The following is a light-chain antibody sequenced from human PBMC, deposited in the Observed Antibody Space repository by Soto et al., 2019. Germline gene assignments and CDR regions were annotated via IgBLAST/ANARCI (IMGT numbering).Light chain of an antibody. CDR2: DAS. J-gene: IGKJ1*01. V-gene: IGKV1-5*01. CDR1: QTLDTW. CDR3: QQYYSYPQT. Sequence: DIQMTQSPSTLSASVGDRVTITCRASQTLDTWLAWYQQKPGKAPKILISDASNLQSGVPSRFSGSGSGTDFTLTISCLQSEDFATYYCQQYYSYPQTFGQGTKVDIK.